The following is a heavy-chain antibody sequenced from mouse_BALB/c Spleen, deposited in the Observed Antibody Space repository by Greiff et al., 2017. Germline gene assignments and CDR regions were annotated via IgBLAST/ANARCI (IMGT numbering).Heavy chain of an antibody. CDR3: ARGDYGYAMDY. CDR1: GFNIKDTY. J-gene: IGHJ4*01. Sequence: EVQLQQSGAELVKPGASVKLSCTASGFNIKDTYMHWVKQRPEQGLEWIGRIDPANGNTKYDPKFQGKATITADTSSNTAYLQLSSLISEDTAVYYCARGDYGYAMDYWGQGTSVTVSS. V-gene: IGHV14-3*02. D-gene: IGHD1-1*02. CDR2: IDPANGNT.